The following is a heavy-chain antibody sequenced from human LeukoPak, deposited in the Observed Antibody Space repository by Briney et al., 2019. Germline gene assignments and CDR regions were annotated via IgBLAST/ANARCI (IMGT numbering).Heavy chain of an antibody. V-gene: IGHV3-48*01. J-gene: IGHJ4*02. CDR3: AREGGVYCSSTSCYDSGFDY. CDR1: GFTLSSYS. Sequence: PGGSLRLSRAASGFTLSSYSMKWVRQAPGKGLEWVSYMSSSSGTINYADSVKGRFTISRDSAKNSLYLQMNSLRAEDTAVYYCAREGGVYCSSTSCYDSGFDYWGQGTLVTVSS. D-gene: IGHD2-2*01. CDR2: MSSSSGTI.